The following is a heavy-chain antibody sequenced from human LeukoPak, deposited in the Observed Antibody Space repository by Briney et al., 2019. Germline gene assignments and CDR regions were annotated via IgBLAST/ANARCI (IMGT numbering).Heavy chain of an antibody. Sequence: PSETLSLTCTVSGGSISSYYWSWIRQPPGKGLEWIGYIYYSGSTSYNHNPSLESRITIAVDTSKSQFSLKLSSVTAADTAVYYCARVAFFGITGTTVRAFDIWGQGTMVTVSS. V-gene: IGHV4-59*01. CDR1: GGSISSYY. J-gene: IGHJ3*02. CDR3: ARVAFFGITGTTVRAFDI. D-gene: IGHD1-20*01. CDR2: IYYSGSTSY.